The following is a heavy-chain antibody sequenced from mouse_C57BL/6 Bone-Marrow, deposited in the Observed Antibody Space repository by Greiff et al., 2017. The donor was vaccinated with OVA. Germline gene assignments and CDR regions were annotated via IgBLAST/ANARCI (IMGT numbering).Heavy chain of an antibody. CDR3: ASSCRGFDY. CDR1: GYTFTSYW. Sequence: VQLQQPGAELVRPGTSVKLSCKASGYTFTSYWMHWVKQRPGQGLEWIGVIDPSDSYTNYNQKFKGKATLTVDTSSSTAYMQLSSLTSEDSAVYYCASSCRGFDYWGQGTTLTVSS. CDR2: IDPSDSYT. V-gene: IGHV1-59*01. J-gene: IGHJ2*01.